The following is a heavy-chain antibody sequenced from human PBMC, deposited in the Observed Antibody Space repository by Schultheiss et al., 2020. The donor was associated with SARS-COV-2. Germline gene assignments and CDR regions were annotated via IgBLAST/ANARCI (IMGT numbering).Heavy chain of an antibody. CDR1: GGSFSGYY. V-gene: IGHV4-34*01. J-gene: IGHJ5*02. CDR3: ARGRDTAMDEINWFDP. Sequence: SETLSLTCAVYGGSFSGYYWSWIRQPPGKGLEWIGEINHSGSTNYNPTLESRVTISGDTSKNQFFLKLSSVTAADTAVYYCARGRDTAMDEINWFDPWGQGTLVTVSS. D-gene: IGHD5-18*01. CDR2: INHSGST.